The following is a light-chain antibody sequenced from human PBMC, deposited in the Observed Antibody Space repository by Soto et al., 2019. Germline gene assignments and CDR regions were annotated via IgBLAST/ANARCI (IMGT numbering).Light chain of an antibody. J-gene: IGLJ1*01. CDR2: NVY. Sequence: QSALTQPASVSGSPGQSITISCTGTSSDVGGYDYVSWYQLHPGKAPKLMVYNVYDRPSGISYRFSGSKSGNTASLTISGLQGEDEADYYCSAYTVSRTYVFGTGTKVTVL. CDR3: SAYTVSRTYV. V-gene: IGLV2-14*03. CDR1: SSDVGGYDY.